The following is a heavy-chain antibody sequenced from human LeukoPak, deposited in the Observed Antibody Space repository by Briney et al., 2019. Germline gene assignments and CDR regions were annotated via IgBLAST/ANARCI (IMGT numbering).Heavy chain of an antibody. Sequence: GGSLRLSCAASGFTVSSNYMTWDRQAPGKGLEWVSVIYSGGSTYYADSVKGRFTISRDNSKNTLFLQMNSLRAEDTAVYYCARNFALDYWGQGTLVTVSS. CDR1: GFTVSSNY. V-gene: IGHV3-53*01. J-gene: IGHJ4*02. CDR2: IYSGGST. CDR3: ARNFALDY.